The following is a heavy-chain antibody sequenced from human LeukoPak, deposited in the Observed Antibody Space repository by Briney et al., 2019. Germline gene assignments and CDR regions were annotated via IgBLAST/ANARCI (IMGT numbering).Heavy chain of an antibody. V-gene: IGHV3-21*01. CDR3: AREGLELIDY. Sequence: GGSLRLSCTGSGFTFSSYSMNWVRQAPGKGLEWVSSISSSSSYIYYADSVKGRFTISRDNAKNSLYLQMNSLRAEDTAVYYCAREGLELIDYWGQGTLVTVSS. J-gene: IGHJ4*02. CDR1: GFTFSSYS. CDR2: ISSSSSYI. D-gene: IGHD1-7*01.